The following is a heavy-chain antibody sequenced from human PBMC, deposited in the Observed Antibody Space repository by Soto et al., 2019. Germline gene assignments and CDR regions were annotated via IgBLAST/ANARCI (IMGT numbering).Heavy chain of an antibody. CDR1: GFTFSRQA. J-gene: IGHJ4*02. V-gene: IGHV3-33*01. CDR3: ATGFLGLCTGGNCPFDY. Sequence: QVQLVESGGGVVQPERSLRLSCAASGFTFSRQAMHWVRQAPGRGLEWVAVIWYHGIDKYYADFVKGRFTISRDNSKNTVYLQMNSLRGEDTAVYYCATGFLGLCTGGNCPFDYWGQGTLVTVSS. D-gene: IGHD2-15*01. CDR2: IWYHGIDK.